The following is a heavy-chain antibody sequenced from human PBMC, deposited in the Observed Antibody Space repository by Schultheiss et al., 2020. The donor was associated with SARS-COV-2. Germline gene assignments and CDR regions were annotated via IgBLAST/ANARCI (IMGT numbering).Heavy chain of an antibody. J-gene: IGHJ4*02. CDR3: ARAGAITGTTSLFDY. Sequence: SETLSLTCAVSGGSISSSNWWSWVRQPPGKGLEWIGEINHSGSTNYNPSLKSRVTISVDTSKNQFSLKLSSVTAADTAVYYCARAGAITGTTSLFDYWGQGTLVTVSS. CDR2: INHSGST. D-gene: IGHD1-7*01. V-gene: IGHV4-4*02. CDR1: GGSISSSNW.